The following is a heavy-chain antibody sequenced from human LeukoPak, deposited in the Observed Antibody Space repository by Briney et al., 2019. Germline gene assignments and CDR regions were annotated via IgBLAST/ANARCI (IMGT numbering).Heavy chain of an antibody. CDR1: GFTFSSYG. D-gene: IGHD4-17*01. CDR3: AKYSDYGDYVLGY. CDR2: ISYDGSNK. J-gene: IGHJ4*02. Sequence: GGSLRLSCAPSGFTFSSYGMHWVRQAPGKGLEWVAVISYDGSNKYYADSVKGRFTISRDNSKNTLYLQMNSLRAEDTAVYYCAKYSDYGDYVLGYWGQGTLVTVSS. V-gene: IGHV3-30*18.